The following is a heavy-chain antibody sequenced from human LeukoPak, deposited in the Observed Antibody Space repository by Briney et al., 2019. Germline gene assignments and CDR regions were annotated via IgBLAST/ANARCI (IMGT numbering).Heavy chain of an antibody. CDR3: ARLLPSPRYGEEIDY. V-gene: IGHV4-31*03. CDR2: IYYSGST. Sequence: SQTLSLTCTVSGGCISRGGYYWIWIRQHPGKGLEWMGYIYYSGSTYYNPSLKSRVNISVDTSNNPFPLKLTPVTAADTAAYNCARLLPSPRYGEEIDYWGQGTLVSVSS. CDR1: GGCISRGGYY. D-gene: IGHD4-17*01. J-gene: IGHJ4*02.